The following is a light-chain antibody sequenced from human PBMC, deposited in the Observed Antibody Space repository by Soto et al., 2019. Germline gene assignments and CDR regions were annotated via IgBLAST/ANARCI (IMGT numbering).Light chain of an antibody. J-gene: IGLJ2*01. CDR2: RDT. CDR1: NIGSKN. CDR3: QVWDSSLVV. Sequence: SYELTQPLSVSVALGQTARITCGGTNIGSKNVHWYQQKPGQAPVVVIYRDTNRPSGIPERFSGSSSGNTATLTISRAQAGDEADYYGQVWDSSLVVFGGGTKVTVL. V-gene: IGLV3-9*01.